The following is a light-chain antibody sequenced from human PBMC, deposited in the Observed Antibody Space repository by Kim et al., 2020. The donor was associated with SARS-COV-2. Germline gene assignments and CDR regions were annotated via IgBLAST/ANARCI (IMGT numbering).Light chain of an antibody. CDR2: DTY. CDR1: HYIDTF. Sequence: SASVGDRVTITCRASHYIDTFLNWYQQKPGKAPNLLIYDTYSLQSGVPSRFSGSGSGTYFTLTISSLQPEDFATYFCQQSYSTPYTFGRGTKLEI. J-gene: IGKJ2*01. V-gene: IGKV1-39*01. CDR3: QQSYSTPYT.